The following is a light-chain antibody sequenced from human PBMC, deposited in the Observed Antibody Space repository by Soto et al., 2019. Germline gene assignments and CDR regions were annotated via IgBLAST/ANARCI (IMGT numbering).Light chain of an antibody. CDR1: QSVSSSY. Sequence: VVLTQSPGTLSLSPGERATLSCRASQSVSSSYLMWYQQKPGQAPRLLIYGASSRATGIPDRFSGSGSGTDFTLTISRLEPEDFAVYYCQQSGTFGQGTKVDIK. J-gene: IGKJ1*01. V-gene: IGKV3-20*01. CDR3: QQSGT. CDR2: GAS.